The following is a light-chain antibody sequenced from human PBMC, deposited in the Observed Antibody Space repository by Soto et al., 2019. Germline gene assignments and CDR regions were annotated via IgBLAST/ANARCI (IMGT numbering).Light chain of an antibody. CDR2: EGT. Sequence: QSALTQPASVSGPLGQSIVISCTGSSSDIGSYDLVSWYQQYPGKAPKVVIFEGTKRPSGVSNRFSGSKSGNTASLTISGLQTEDEADSYCCSYAGSRTYVFGAGTKVTVL. J-gene: IGLJ1*01. V-gene: IGLV2-23*01. CDR3: CSYAGSRTYV. CDR1: SSDIGSYDL.